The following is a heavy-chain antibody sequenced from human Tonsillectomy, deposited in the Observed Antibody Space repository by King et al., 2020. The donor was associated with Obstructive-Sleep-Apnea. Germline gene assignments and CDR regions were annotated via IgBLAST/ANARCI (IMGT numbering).Heavy chain of an antibody. CDR1: GGSISSGGYY. Sequence: QLKESGPGLVKPSQTLSLTCSVSGGSISSGGYYWSWIRQHPGKGLEWIGYIYYSGSTYYNPSLKSRVTISVDTSKNQFSLKLSSVTAADTAVYYCARGGYCSGGTCDFDYWGQGTLVTVSS. J-gene: IGHJ4*02. CDR3: ARGGYCSGGTCDFDY. CDR2: IYYSGST. D-gene: IGHD2-15*01. V-gene: IGHV4-31*03.